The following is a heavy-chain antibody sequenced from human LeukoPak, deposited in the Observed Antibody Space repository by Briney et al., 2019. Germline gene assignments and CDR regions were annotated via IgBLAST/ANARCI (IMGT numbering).Heavy chain of an antibody. CDR1: GFTFSSYA. V-gene: IGHV3-23*01. J-gene: IGHJ4*02. Sequence: GRSLRLSCAASGFTFSSYAMHWVRQAPGKGLEWVSAISGSGGSTYYADSVKGRFTISRDNSKNTLYLQMNSLRAEDTAVYYCAKVGLITIFGVVITRKYYFDYWGQGTLVTVSS. D-gene: IGHD3-3*01. CDR3: AKVGLITIFGVVITRKYYFDY. CDR2: ISGSGGST.